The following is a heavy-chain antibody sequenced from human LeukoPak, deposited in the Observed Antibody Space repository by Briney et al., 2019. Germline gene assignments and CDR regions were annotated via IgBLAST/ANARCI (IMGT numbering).Heavy chain of an antibody. CDR2: SSAGGGST. J-gene: IGHJ4*02. CDR1: GFTFSSYA. CDR3: AKDRASGWSTNFFDY. Sequence: PGGPLRLSCAASGFTFSSYAMSWVRQAPGKGLEWVSASSAGGGSTYYADSVKGRFTISRDNSKNTLYLQMNSLRAEDTAVYYCAKDRASGWSTNFFDYWGQGTLVTVSS. V-gene: IGHV3-23*01. D-gene: IGHD6-19*01.